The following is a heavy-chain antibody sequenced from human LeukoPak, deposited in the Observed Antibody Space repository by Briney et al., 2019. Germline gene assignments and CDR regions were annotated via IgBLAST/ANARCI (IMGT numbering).Heavy chain of an antibody. J-gene: IGHJ4*02. CDR2: IIPIFGTA. D-gene: IGHD5-24*01. Sequence: GASVKVSCKASGGTFSSYSISWVREAPGQGLEWMGGIIPIFGTANYAQKFQGRVTITADESTSTAYMELSSLRSEDTAVYYCARGVEMATTYNFDYWGQGTLVTVSS. CDR1: GGTFSSYS. CDR3: ARGVEMATTYNFDY. V-gene: IGHV1-69*13.